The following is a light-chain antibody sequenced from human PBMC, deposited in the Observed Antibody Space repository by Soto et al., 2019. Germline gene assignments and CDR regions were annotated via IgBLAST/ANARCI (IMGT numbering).Light chain of an antibody. CDR3: HSSDINHSGRVV. CDR2: SDN. CDR1: ASNIVAGYD. J-gene: IGLJ2*01. V-gene: IGLV1-40*01. Sequence: QSVLTQPPSVSGAPGQTITISCSGSASNIVAGYDVYWYQHLPGPAPKLLINSDNNRPSGVPDRFSGSKSATSVSLPITGLQAGDEAEDFCHSSDINHSGRVVFGGGTKLTVL.